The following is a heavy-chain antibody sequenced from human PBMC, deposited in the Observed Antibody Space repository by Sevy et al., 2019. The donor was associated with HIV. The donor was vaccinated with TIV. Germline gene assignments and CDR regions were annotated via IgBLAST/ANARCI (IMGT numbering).Heavy chain of an antibody. CDR2: ISYDANND. CDR1: GFTFSYFS. D-gene: IGHD1-1*01. V-gene: IGHV3-30-3*01. Sequence: RGCLRLSCAASGFTFSYFSMHWVRQAPGKGLERVATISYDANNDHYADSVKGRFTISRHNSKNALYLQMNNLRADDTAVYFCAMERLTSNVAEYFHNWGQGTLVVVSS. CDR3: AMERLTSNVAEYFHN. J-gene: IGHJ1*01.